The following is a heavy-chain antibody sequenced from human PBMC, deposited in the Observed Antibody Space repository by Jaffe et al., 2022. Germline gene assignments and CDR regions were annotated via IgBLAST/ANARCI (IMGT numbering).Heavy chain of an antibody. Sequence: QVQLVESGGGVVPPGGSLRLSCAASGFTFSRSYMHWVRQTPGKGLEWVAIIWSDGGTDFYADSVKGRFTISRDNSENTLHLQMNSLRGEDTAVYYCAKDAQHATFDYWGQGVMVTVSS. CDR1: GFTFSRSY. D-gene: IGHD2-2*01. V-gene: IGHV3-30*02. CDR3: AKDAQHATFDY. CDR2: IWSDGGTD. J-gene: IGHJ4*02.